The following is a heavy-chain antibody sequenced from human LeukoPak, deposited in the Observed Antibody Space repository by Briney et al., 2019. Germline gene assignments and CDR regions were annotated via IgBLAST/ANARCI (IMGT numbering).Heavy chain of an antibody. D-gene: IGHD2-15*01. J-gene: IGHJ6*02. CDR3: ARTARRTYCSGGSCYLRYGMDV. CDR1: GYTFTGYY. Sequence: ASVKVSCKASGYTFTGYYMHWVRQAPGQGLEWMGRINPNIGGTNYAQKFQGRVTMTRDTSISTAYMELSRLRSDDTAVYYCARTARRTYCSGGSCYLRYGMDVWGQGTTVTVSS. CDR2: INPNIGGT. V-gene: IGHV1-2*06.